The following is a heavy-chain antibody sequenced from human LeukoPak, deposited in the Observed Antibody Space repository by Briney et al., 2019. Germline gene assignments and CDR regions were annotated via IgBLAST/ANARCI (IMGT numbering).Heavy chain of an antibody. Sequence: ASVKVSCKASGYTFSNYDVIWVRQAPGQGLEWMGWMNPNSGNTGYAQKFQGRVTMTRNTSISTAYMELSSLRSEDTAVYYCARGRGRAFDYWGQGTLVTVSS. J-gene: IGHJ4*02. CDR3: ARGRGRAFDY. V-gene: IGHV1-8*01. CDR1: GYTFSNYD. D-gene: IGHD3-10*01. CDR2: MNPNSGNT.